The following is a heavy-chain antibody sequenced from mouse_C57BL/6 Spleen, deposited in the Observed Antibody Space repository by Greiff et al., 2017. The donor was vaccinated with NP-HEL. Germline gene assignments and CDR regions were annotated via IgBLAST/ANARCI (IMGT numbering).Heavy chain of an antibody. CDR2: ISNLAYSI. V-gene: IGHV5-15*04. CDR3: ARQGGGYYYYAMDY. J-gene: IGHJ4*01. Sequence: EVKVEESGGGLVQPGGSLKLSCAASGFTFSDYGMAWVRQAPRKGPEWVAFISNLAYSIYYADTVTGRFTISRENAKNTLYLEMSSLRSEDTAMYYCARQGGGYYYYAMDYWGQGTSVTVSS. CDR1: GFTFSDYG. D-gene: IGHD2-3*01.